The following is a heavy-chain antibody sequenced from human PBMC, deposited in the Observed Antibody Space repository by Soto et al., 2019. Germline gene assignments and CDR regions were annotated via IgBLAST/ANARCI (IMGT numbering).Heavy chain of an antibody. CDR2: IYWDDDK. V-gene: IGHV2-5*02. Sequence: QITLKESGPTLVKPTQTLTLTCTFSGFSLSSTRMAVGWIRQPPGKALEWLALIYWDDDKRYSPILKSRLTITKHTSTNQVVLTMSNMDPVDTARYYWAHIVVAGLGYYFDYWGQGTLVTVSS. J-gene: IGHJ4*02. D-gene: IGHD6-19*01. CDR3: AHIVVAGLGYYFDY. CDR1: GFSLSSTRMA.